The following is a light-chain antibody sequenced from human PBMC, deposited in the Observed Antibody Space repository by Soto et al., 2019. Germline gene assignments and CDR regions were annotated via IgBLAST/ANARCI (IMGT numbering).Light chain of an antibody. CDR3: AAWDDRLNGDV. J-gene: IGLJ1*01. CDR1: SSNIGNNA. Sequence: QSALTPPPSVSAAPRQRVTISCSGSSSNIGNNAVIWYQQLPGKAPNLLIYYDDLLPSGVSDRFSGSKSGTSASLAISGLQSEDEADYYCAAWDDRLNGDVFGSGTKVTV. CDR2: YDD. V-gene: IGLV1-36*01.